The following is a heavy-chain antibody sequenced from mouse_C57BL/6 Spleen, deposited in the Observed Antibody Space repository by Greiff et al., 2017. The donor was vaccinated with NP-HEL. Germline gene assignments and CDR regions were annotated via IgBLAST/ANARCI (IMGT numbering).Heavy chain of an antibody. CDR3: AKRGGHYYGSSSKYAMDY. CDR2: IWRGGST. V-gene: IGHV2-5*01. CDR1: GFSLTSYG. Sequence: QVQLQQSGPGLVQPSQSLSITCTVSGFSLTSYGVHWVRQSPGKGLEWLGVIWRGGSTDYTAAFMSRLSITNDNSKSQVLFKMHSLQAEYTAIYYCAKRGGHYYGSSSKYAMDYWGQGTSVTDSS. D-gene: IGHD1-1*01. J-gene: IGHJ4*01.